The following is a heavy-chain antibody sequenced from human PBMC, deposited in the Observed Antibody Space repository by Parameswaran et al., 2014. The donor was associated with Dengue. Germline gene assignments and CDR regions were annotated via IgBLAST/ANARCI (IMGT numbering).Heavy chain of an antibody. J-gene: IGHJ5*02. CDR3: ARDPSDSSGLVDDWFDP. D-gene: IGHD3-22*01. V-gene: IGHV1-69*01. Sequence: WVRQAPGQGLEWMGGIIPIFGTANYAQKFQGRVTITADESTSTAYMELSSLRSEDTAVYYCARDPSDSSGLVDDWFDPWGQGTLVTVSS. CDR2: IIPIFGTA.